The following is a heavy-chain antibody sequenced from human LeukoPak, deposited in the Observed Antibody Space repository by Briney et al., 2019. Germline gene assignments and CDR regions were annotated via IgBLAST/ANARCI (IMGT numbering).Heavy chain of an antibody. J-gene: IGHJ4*02. D-gene: IGHD6-19*01. CDR3: ARALPVAGPVFDY. Sequence: GGSLRLSCAASGFTFSSYSMNWVRQAPGKGLEWVSYISSRSTTISHADSVKGRFTISRDNAKNSLYLQMNSLRAEDTAVYYCARALPVAGPVFDYWGQGTLVTVSS. V-gene: IGHV3-48*01. CDR2: ISSRSTTI. CDR1: GFTFSSYS.